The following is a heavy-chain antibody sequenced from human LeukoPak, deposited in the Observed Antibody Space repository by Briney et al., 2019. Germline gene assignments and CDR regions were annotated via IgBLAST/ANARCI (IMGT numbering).Heavy chain of an antibody. J-gene: IGHJ4*02. Sequence: PGGSLRLSCAASGFTFSSYGMHWVRQAPGKGLEWVAVISYDGSNKYYADSVKGRFTISRDNSKNTLYLQMNSLRAGDTAVYYCAKEDCSGGSCYSGYLPLFDYWGQGTLVTVSS. V-gene: IGHV3-30*18. D-gene: IGHD2-15*01. CDR2: ISYDGSNK. CDR3: AKEDCSGGSCYSGYLPLFDY. CDR1: GFTFSSYG.